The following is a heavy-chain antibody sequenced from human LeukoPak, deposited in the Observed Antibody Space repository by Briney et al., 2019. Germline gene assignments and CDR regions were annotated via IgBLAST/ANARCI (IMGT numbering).Heavy chain of an antibody. CDR1: GYTFSGYY. CDR2: INPKSGGT. J-gene: IGHJ4*02. CDR3: ARDGGGGSGSTEKDY. D-gene: IGHD3-10*01. V-gene: IGHV1-2*02. Sequence: ASVKVSCKASGYTFSGYYMHWVRQAPGQGLEWMGWINPKSGGTNEAQKFQGRVTMTTDTSTSTAYMELRSLRSDDTAVYYCARDGGGGSGSTEKDYWGQGTLVTVSS.